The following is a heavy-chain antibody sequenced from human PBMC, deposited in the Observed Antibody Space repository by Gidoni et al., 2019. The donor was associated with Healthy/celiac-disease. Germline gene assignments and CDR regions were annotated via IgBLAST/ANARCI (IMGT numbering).Heavy chain of an antibody. J-gene: IGHJ4*02. CDR3: ARRADY. CDR1: GGSISSSSSY. Sequence: HLQLQESGPVLVTPSETMSLHCTFSGGSISSSSSYRGWLRQPPGKGLEWIGSSYYSGSTYYNPSLKSLVPISVETSKNQFSLKLISGTAADTAVYDCARRADYWGQGTLVTGSS. CDR2: SYYSGST. V-gene: IGHV4-39*01.